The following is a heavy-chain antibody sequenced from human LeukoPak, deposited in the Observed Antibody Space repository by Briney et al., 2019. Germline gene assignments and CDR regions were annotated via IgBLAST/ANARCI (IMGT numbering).Heavy chain of an antibody. V-gene: IGHV1-69*05. J-gene: IGHJ4*02. CDR1: GGTFSSYA. D-gene: IGHD1-7*01. CDR2: IIPIFGTA. CDR3: ARDPKLELRPYYSDY. Sequence: GASVKVSCKASGGTFSSYAISWVRQAPGQGVEWMGGIIPIFGTANYAQKFQGRVTITTDESTSTAYIELSSLRSEDTAVYYCARDPKLELRPYYSDYWGQGTLVTVSS.